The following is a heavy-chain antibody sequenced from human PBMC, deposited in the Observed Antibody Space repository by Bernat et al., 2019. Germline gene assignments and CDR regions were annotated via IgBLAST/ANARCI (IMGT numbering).Heavy chain of an antibody. CDR2: IYSGGST. J-gene: IGHJ6*02. CDR1: GYTVSSNY. V-gene: IGHV3-53*04. CDR3: ARERHYDIWTGYYNGMDV. D-gene: IGHD3-9*01. Sequence: EVQLVESGGGLVQPGGSLRLSCAASGYTVSSNYMSWVRQAPGKGLEWVSVIYSGGSTYYADPVKGRFTISRHNSKNTLYLQMNSLRAEDTAVYYCARERHYDIWTGYYNGMDVWGQGTTVTVSS.